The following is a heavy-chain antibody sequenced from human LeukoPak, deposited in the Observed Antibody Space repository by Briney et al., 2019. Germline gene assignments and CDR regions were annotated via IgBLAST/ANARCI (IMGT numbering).Heavy chain of an antibody. CDR2: IRSIADGGTS. Sequence: GGSLRLSCAASGFAFSFYSMNWVRQAPGKGLEWVGFIRSIADGGTSEYAASVKGRFTISRDDSKNIAYLQMNSLKTEDTAVYYCNLPDYWGQGTLVTVSS. CDR1: GFAFSFYS. V-gene: IGHV3-49*04. CDR3: NLPDY. J-gene: IGHJ4*02.